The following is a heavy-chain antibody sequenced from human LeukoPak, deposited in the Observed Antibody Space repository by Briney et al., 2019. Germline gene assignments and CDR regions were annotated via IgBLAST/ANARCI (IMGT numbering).Heavy chain of an antibody. Sequence: GGSLRLACSASALTFSMYAIHWVRQAPGKGLEYVSAISSNGGRTYYADSVKGRFTISRDNSKNTLYLQMSSLRAEDTAVYYCVKDLDSSGWYVYDYWGQGTLVTVSS. CDR2: ISSNGGRT. V-gene: IGHV3-64D*06. CDR3: VKDLDSSGWYVYDY. J-gene: IGHJ4*02. CDR1: ALTFSMYA. D-gene: IGHD6-19*01.